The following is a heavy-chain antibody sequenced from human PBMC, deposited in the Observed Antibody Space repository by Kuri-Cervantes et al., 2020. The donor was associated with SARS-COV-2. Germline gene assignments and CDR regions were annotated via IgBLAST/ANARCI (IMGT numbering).Heavy chain of an antibody. CDR2: IKQDGSEK. V-gene: IGHV3-7*01. CDR3: AIGDSSSPHDAFDI. D-gene: IGHD6-6*01. J-gene: IGHJ3*02. Sequence: GGSLRLSCAASGFTFTNYWMSWVRQTPGKGLEWVANIKQDGSEKYYEDSVKGRFTISRDNAKNSLYLQMNSLRAEHTAVYYCAIGDSSSPHDAFDIWGQGTMVTVSS. CDR1: GFTFTNYW.